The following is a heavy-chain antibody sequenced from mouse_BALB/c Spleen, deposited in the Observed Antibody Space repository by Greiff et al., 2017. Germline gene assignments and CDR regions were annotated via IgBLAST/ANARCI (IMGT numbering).Heavy chain of an antibody. J-gene: IGHJ1*01. V-gene: IGHV1-69*02. CDR1: GYTFTSYW. CDR3: TSDPRYFDV. Sequence: VQLQQPGAELVRPGASVKLSCKASGYTFTSYWINWVKQRPGQGLEWIGNIYPSDSYTNYNQKFKDKATLTVDKSSSTAYMQLSSPTSEDSAVYYCTSDPRYFDVWGAGTTVTVSS. CDR2: IYPSDSYT.